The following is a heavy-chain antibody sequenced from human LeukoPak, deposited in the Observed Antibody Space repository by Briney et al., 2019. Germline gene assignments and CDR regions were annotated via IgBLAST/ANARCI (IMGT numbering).Heavy chain of an antibody. CDR2: INGNGGST. J-gene: IGHJ4*02. CDR3: ARHDFWSGFKGGDY. CDR1: GLTFDNYG. Sequence: PGGSLRLSCAASGLTFDNYGMSWVRQVPGKGLEWVSSINGNGGSTAYADSVKGRFTISRDNAKNSLYLQMNSLRAEDTAFYYCARHDFWSGFKGGDYWGQGTLVTVSS. D-gene: IGHD3-3*01. V-gene: IGHV3-20*04.